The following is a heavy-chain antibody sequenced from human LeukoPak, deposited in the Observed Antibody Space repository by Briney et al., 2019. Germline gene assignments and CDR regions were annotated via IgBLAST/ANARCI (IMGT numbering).Heavy chain of an antibody. J-gene: IGHJ4*02. CDR1: GGSISSGSYY. Sequence: PSETLSLTCTVSGGSISSGSYYWSWIRQPAGKGLEWIGRIYTSGSTSYNPSLKSRATISLDTAKNQFSLKLSSVTAADTAVYYCARYSTSSGVDYWGQGTLVTVSS. D-gene: IGHD6-6*01. CDR2: IYTSGST. CDR3: ARYSTSSGVDY. V-gene: IGHV4-61*02.